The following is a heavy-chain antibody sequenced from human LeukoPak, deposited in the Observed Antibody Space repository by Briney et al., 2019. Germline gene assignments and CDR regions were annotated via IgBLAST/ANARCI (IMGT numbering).Heavy chain of an antibody. J-gene: IGHJ4*02. V-gene: IGHV4-4*02. CDR1: GGSISSSNW. D-gene: IGHD6-13*01. Sequence: PSETLSLTCAVSGGSISSSNWWSWVRQPPGKGLEWIGEIYHSGSTNHNPSLKSRVTISVDKSKNQFSLKLSSVTAADTAVYYCAGAEYSSSWYVIDYWGQGTLVTVSS. CDR2: IYHSGST. CDR3: AGAEYSSSWYVIDY.